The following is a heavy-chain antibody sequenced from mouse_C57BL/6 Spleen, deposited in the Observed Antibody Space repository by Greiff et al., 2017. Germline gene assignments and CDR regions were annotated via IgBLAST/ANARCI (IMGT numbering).Heavy chain of an antibody. CDR1: GYTFTSYT. CDR3: AGLGGYIDY. J-gene: IGHJ2*01. D-gene: IGHD4-1*01. CDR2: INPSSGYT. V-gene: IGHV1-4*01. Sequence: VQLQQSGAELSRPGASVKMSCKASGYTFTSYTMHWVKQRPGQGLEWIGYINPSSGYTKYNQKFKDKATLTADKSSSTAYMQLSSLTSEDSAVYYCAGLGGYIDYWGQGTTLTVSS.